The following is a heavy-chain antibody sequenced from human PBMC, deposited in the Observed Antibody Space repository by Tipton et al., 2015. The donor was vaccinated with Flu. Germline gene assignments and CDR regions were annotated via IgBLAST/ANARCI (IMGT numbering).Heavy chain of an antibody. D-gene: IGHD6-19*01. Sequence: SLRLSCAASGFTFSSHWMYWVRQVPGKGLVWVSRIGPDGSTTNYEDSVEGRFTISSDSAKNTLNLQMNNLRAEDTAVYFCARGSNGWPEIDVWGQGTLVTVSS. J-gene: IGHJ4*02. V-gene: IGHV3-74*01. CDR3: ARGSNGWPEIDV. CDR2: IGPDGSTT. CDR1: GFTFSSHW.